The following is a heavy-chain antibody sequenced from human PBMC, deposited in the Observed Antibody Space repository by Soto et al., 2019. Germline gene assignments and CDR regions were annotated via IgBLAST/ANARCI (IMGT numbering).Heavy chain of an antibody. J-gene: IGHJ6*02. CDR1: GFTFSSYG. Sequence: PGGSLRLSCAASGFTFSSYGMHWVRQAPGKGLEWVAVIWYDGSKKYYSDSVEGRLTISRDNSKNTLYLQMNSLRVEDTAVYYCARAPLLAAAGNYYYALDVWGQGTTVTVSS. V-gene: IGHV3-33*01. CDR2: IWYDGSKK. CDR3: ARAPLLAAAGNYYYALDV. D-gene: IGHD6-25*01.